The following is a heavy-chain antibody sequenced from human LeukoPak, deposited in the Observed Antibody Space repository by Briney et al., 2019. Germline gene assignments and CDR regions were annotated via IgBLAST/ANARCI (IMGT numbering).Heavy chain of an antibody. CDR1: GYTFTSYD. CDR2: MNPNSGNT. V-gene: IGHV1-8*01. D-gene: IGHD3-10*01. J-gene: IGHJ4*02. Sequence: GASVKVSCKGSGYTFTSYDINWVRQATGQGLEWMGWMNPNSGNTGYAQKFQGRVTMTRNTSISTAYMELSSLRSEDTAVYYCARGSRYGSGSYCGYWGQGTLVTVSS. CDR3: ARGSRYGSGSYCGY.